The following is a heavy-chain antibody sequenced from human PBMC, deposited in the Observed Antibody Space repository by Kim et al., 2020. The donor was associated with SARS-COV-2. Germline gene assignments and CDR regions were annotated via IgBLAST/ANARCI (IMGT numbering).Heavy chain of an antibody. Sequence: GGSLRLSCVVSGFTFSDHYMNWVRQAPGKGLEWVGRSKNKPNGFATEYAASVKDRFTIPRDDSKNLLYLQMNNLRSEDTAVYFCAREASSPYYFDHWGQGTLVTVSS. CDR3: AREASSPYYFDH. CDR1: GFTFSDHY. V-gene: IGHV3-72*01. J-gene: IGHJ4*02. CDR2: SKNKPNGFAT. D-gene: IGHD2-21*01.